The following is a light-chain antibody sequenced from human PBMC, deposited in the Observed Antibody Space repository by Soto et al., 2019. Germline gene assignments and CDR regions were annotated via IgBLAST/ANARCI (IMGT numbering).Light chain of an antibody. V-gene: IGKV3-20*01. Sequence: IMLTQSPATLSLTPGERATLSCRASQSVSRHLAWYQQKPGQAPRLLIYDASNRATGIPARFSGSGSGTDFTLTISRLEPEDFAVYYCQQYGSSPGETFGGGTKVDI. J-gene: IGKJ4*01. CDR1: QSVSRH. CDR2: DAS. CDR3: QQYGSSPGET.